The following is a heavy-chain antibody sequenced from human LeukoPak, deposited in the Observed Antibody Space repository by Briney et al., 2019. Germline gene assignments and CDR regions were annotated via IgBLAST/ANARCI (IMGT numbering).Heavy chain of an antibody. V-gene: IGHV3-53*01. D-gene: IGHD3-10*01. Sequence: PGGSLRLSCAASGFTVTRNYMTWVRQAPGKGLEWVSVTYSGGRTYYQDSVKGRFTISRDNSKNTLYLQMNSLRAEDTAVYYCARVYYGSGSLHYYYYYMYVWGKGTTVTISS. J-gene: IGHJ6*03. CDR1: GFTVTRNY. CDR2: TYSGGRT. CDR3: ARVYYGSGSLHYYYYYMYV.